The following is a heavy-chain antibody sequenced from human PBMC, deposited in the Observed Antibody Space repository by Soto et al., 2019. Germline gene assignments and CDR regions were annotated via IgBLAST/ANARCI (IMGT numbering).Heavy chain of an antibody. V-gene: IGHV4-34*01. J-gene: IGHJ4*02. Sequence: SETLSLTCAVYGGSISGYYWSWIRQPPGKGLEWIGEINHSGSTNYNPSLKSRVTISVDTSKNQFSLKLSSVTAADTAVYYCARFRGATTSVIDYWGQGTLVTVSS. CDR3: ARFRGATTSVIDY. CDR2: INHSGST. D-gene: IGHD1-26*01. CDR1: GGSISGYY.